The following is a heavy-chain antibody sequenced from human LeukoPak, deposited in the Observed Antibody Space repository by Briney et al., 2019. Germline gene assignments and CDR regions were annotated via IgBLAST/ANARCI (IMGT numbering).Heavy chain of an antibody. CDR2: IYYSGST. Sequence: PSQTLSLTCTVSGGSISSGGYSWSWIRQHPGKGLEWIGYIYYSGSTYYNPSLKSRVTISVDTSKNQFSLKLSSVTAADTAVYYCAKSTSKYDFWSGSPGFDPWGQGTLVTVSS. J-gene: IGHJ5*02. CDR1: GGSISSGGYS. CDR3: AKSTSKYDFWSGSPGFDP. V-gene: IGHV4-31*03. D-gene: IGHD3-3*01.